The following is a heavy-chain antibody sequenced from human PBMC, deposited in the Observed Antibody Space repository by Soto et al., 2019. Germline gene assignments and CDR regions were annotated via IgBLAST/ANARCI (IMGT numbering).Heavy chain of an antibody. CDR1: GDSISSGDYY. J-gene: IGHJ5*02. D-gene: IGHD2-15*01. V-gene: IGHV4-31*03. Sequence: QVQLQESGPGLVKPSQTLSLTCTVSGDSISSGDYYWSWIRQHPGKGLEWIGYIYYSGSTYYNPSLNRRVTISVDTSKNQFSLKLSSVTAADTAVYYCARDRGYCSGGSCYSRWFDPWGQGTLVTVSS. CDR3: ARDRGYCSGGSCYSRWFDP. CDR2: IYYSGST.